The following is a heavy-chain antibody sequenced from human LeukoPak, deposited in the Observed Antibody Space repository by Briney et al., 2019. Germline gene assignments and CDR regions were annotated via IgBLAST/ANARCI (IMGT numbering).Heavy chain of an antibody. V-gene: IGHV4-61*02. Sequence: SQTLSLTCTVSGGSISSGSYYWSWIRQPAGKGLEWIGRIYTSGSTNYNPSLKSRVTISVDTSKNQFSLKLSSVTAADTAVYYCARETVTDFNWFDPWGQGTLVTVSS. CDR3: ARETVTDFNWFDP. J-gene: IGHJ5*02. CDR1: GGSISSGSYY. D-gene: IGHD5-18*01. CDR2: IYTSGST.